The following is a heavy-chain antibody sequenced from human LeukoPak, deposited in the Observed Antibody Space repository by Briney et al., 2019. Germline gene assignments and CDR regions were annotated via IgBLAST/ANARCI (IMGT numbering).Heavy chain of an antibody. Sequence: GGSLRLSCAASGFTFSSYSMNRVRQAPGKGLEWVSYISSSSSTIYYADSVKGRFTISRDNAKNSLYLQMNSLRAEDTAVYYCAREPEAPRLYYYYGMDVWGQGTTVTVSS. J-gene: IGHJ6*02. CDR2: ISSSSSTI. CDR1: GFTFSSYS. V-gene: IGHV3-48*01. CDR3: AREPEAPRLYYYYGMDV. D-gene: IGHD6-25*01.